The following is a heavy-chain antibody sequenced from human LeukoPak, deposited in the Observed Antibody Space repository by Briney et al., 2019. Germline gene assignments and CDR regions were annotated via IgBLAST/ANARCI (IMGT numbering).Heavy chain of an antibody. CDR1: GGSISSYY. V-gene: IGHV4-59*12. Sequence: PSETLSLTCTVSGGSISSYYWSWIRQPPGKGLEWIGYIYYSGSTNYNPSLKSRVTISVDTSKNQFSLKLSSVTAADTAVYYCARGAPRYNWNRYFDYWGQGTLVTVSS. D-gene: IGHD1-1*01. CDR3: ARGAPRYNWNRYFDY. CDR2: IYYSGST. J-gene: IGHJ4*02.